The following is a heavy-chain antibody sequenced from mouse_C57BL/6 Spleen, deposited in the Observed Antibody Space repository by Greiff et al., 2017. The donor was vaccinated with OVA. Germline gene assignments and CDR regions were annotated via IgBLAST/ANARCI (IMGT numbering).Heavy chain of an antibody. J-gene: IGHJ2*01. Sequence: QVQLQQPGAELVKPWASVKLSCKASGYTFTSYWMQWVKQTPGQGLEWIGEIDPSDSSTNYNPKFKGKATLTVDTACGTAYMQLSRLTSEDSAVYYGARRPDYYGSSCYFDYWGQGTTLTVSS. CDR1: GYTFTSYW. CDR3: ARRPDYYGSSCYFDY. CDR2: IDPSDSST. D-gene: IGHD1-1*01. V-gene: IGHV1-50*01.